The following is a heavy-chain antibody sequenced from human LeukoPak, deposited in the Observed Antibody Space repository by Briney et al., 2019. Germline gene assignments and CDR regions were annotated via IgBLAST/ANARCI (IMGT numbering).Heavy chain of an antibody. D-gene: IGHD1-1*01. CDR3: ARDYGERRLVRYYYYGMDV. J-gene: IGHJ6*02. Sequence: PSETLSLTCAVSGGSISSGGYSWSWIRQPAGKGLEWIGRIYTSGSTNYNPSLKSRVTMSVDTSKNQFSLKLSSVTAADTAVYYCARDYGERRLVRYYYYGMDVWGQGTTVTVSS. CDR2: IYTSGST. V-gene: IGHV4-61*02. CDR1: GGSISSGGYS.